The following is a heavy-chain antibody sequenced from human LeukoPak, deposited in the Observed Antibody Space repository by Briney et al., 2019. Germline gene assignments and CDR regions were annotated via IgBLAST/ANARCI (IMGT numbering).Heavy chain of an antibody. V-gene: IGHV3-21*01. CDR1: GFTFSSYS. D-gene: IGHD6-19*01. Sequence: PGGSLRLSCAASGFTFSSYSMNWVRQAPGKGLEWVSSISSSSSYIYYADSVKGRFTISRDNAKNSLYLQMNSLRAEDTAVYYCARVMAQSSGWPQVAFDIWGQGTMVTVSS. CDR2: ISSSSSYI. J-gene: IGHJ3*02. CDR3: ARVMAQSSGWPQVAFDI.